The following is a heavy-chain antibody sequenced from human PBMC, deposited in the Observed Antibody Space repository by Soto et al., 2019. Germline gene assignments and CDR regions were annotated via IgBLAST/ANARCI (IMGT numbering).Heavy chain of an antibody. CDR3: GRRLTTIPFVEWYFDL. J-gene: IGHJ2*01. CDR1: GGSISSSSYY. Sequence: QLQLQESGPGLVKPSETLSLTCTVSGGSISSSSYYWGWIRQPPGKGLEWIGSIYYSGNTYYNPSLKSRVTISVDTSKNQFSLRLTSVTAADTAVYYCGRRLTTIPFVEWYFDLWGRGTLVTVSS. D-gene: IGHD4-17*01. CDR2: IYYSGNT. V-gene: IGHV4-39*01.